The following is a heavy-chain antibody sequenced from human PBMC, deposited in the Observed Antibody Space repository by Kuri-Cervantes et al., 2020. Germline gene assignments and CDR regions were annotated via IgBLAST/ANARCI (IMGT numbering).Heavy chain of an antibody. V-gene: IGHV3-9*01. CDR2: ISWNSGSI. D-gene: IGHD3-10*01. CDR1: GFTFDDYA. CDR3: SNSRLWFGELFH. Sequence: LSLTCAASGFTFDDYAMHWVRQAPGKGLEWVSGISWNSGSIGYADSVKGRFTISRDNSKNTLYLQMNSLRAEDTAVYYCSNSRLWFGELFHWGQGTLVTVSS. J-gene: IGHJ4*02.